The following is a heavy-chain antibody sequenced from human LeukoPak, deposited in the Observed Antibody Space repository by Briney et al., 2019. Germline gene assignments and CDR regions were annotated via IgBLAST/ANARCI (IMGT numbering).Heavy chain of an antibody. Sequence: GGSLRLSCAASGFAFGIHAMSWVRQAPGKGLEWVSSIGSGDAQHYADSVKGRFTVSRDDPQNTLYLQMNSLRAEDAAIYYCAKAAPPGNSVNDHFDYGAQETWVTVSS. D-gene: IGHD1-1*01. J-gene: IGHJ4*02. CDR2: IGSGDAQ. V-gene: IGHV3-23*01. CDR3: AKAAPPGNSVNDHFDY. CDR1: GFAFGIHA.